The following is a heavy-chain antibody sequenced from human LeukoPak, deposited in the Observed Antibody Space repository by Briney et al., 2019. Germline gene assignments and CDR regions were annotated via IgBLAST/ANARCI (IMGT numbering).Heavy chain of an antibody. CDR2: IYSGGST. J-gene: IGHJ4*02. D-gene: IGHD2-15*01. Sequence: GGSLRLSCAASGFTVSSNYMSWVRQAPGKGLEWVSVIYSGGSTYYADSVKGRFTISRDNSKNTLYLQMNSLRAEDTAVYYCARDRRRCSGGSCYGAFDYWGQGTLVTVSP. CDR3: ARDRRRCSGGSCYGAFDY. V-gene: IGHV3-53*01. CDR1: GFTVSSNY.